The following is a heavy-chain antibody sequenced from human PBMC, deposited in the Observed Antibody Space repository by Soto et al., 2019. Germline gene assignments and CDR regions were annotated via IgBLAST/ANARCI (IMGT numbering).Heavy chain of an antibody. D-gene: IGHD3-3*01. J-gene: IGHJ4*02. V-gene: IGHV4-30-4*01. CDR1: GGSISSGDYY. CDR2: IYYSGST. Sequence: PSETLSLTCTVSGGSISSGDYYWSWIRQPPGKGLEWIGYIYYSGSTYYNPSLKSQVTISVDTSKNQFSLKLSSVTAADTAVYYCARAWYYDFWSGYLFDYWGQGTLVTVSS. CDR3: ARAWYYDFWSGYLFDY.